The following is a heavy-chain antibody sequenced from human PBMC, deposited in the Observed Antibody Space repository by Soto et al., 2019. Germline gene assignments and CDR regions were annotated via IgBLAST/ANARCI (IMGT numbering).Heavy chain of an antibody. J-gene: IGHJ3*02. V-gene: IGHV4-4*03. Sequence: PAALSLPSAVSGGSVSSSYWWRVVRQRPGKGLECIGEIYHSGSTNYNPALKSRVTISVDKSKNQFSLKLGTVTDAHTAVDYCVKSGLALRDAGNSCGKETMVTVS. D-gene: IGHD3-3*02. CDR3: VKSGLALRDAGNS. CDR2: IYHSGST. CDR1: GGSVSSSYW.